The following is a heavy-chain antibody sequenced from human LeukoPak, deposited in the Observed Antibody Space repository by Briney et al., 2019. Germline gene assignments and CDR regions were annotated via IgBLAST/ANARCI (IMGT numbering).Heavy chain of an antibody. CDR1: GGSISSGSYY. J-gene: IGHJ5*02. CDR2: IYYSGST. CDR3: ARQRRQSSSWYQNWFDP. V-gene: IGHV4-39*01. D-gene: IGHD6-13*01. Sequence: PSETLSLTCTVSGGSISSGSYYWGWIRQPPGKGLEWIGSIYYSGSTYYNPSLKSRVTISVDTSKNQFSLKLSSVTAADTAVYYCARQRRQSSSWYQNWFDPWGQGTLVTVSS.